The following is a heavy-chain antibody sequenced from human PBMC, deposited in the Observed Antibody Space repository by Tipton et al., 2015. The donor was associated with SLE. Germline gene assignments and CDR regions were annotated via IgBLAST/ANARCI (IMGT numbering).Heavy chain of an antibody. CDR1: GFTFSDYP. CDR3: ASASWNYGFFDY. D-gene: IGHD1-7*01. J-gene: IGHJ4*02. CDR2: ISGSGDNT. V-gene: IGHV3-23*01. Sequence: SLRLSCAASGFTFSDYPMSWVRQAPGKGLEWVSGISGSGDNTYYADSVKGRFTISRDNSKNTVYLHMNSLRADDTAIYYCASASWNYGFFDYWGQGTLVTVSS.